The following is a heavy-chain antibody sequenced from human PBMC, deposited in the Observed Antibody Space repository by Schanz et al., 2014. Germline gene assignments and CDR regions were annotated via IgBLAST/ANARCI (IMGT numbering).Heavy chain of an antibody. CDR2: ISGYDANT. V-gene: IGHV1-18*04. CDR3: ARDRDQWDGNYLDY. CDR1: GYTFISYG. J-gene: IGHJ4*02. Sequence: QVQVIQSGPEVKKPGASVKVSCKASGYTFISYGLSWVRQAPGQGLEWMGWISGYDANTNYAQKFQGRVTMTTDTSTSTVYMELRSLTSDDSAVYYCARDRDQWDGNYLDYWGQGTLVTVSS. D-gene: IGHD1-26*01.